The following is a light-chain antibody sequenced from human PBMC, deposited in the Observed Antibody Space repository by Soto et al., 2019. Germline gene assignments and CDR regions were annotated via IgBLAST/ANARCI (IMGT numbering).Light chain of an antibody. J-gene: IGKJ1*01. CDR3: RQYETFSGT. Sequence: IQMTQSPSTLSASVGDRVTITCRASQTISNWLAWYQQKPGEAPKLLIYDASALPRGVPSRFSGSGSGTKFTLTIASLQPDDFATYYCRQYETFSGTFGPGTKVDIK. CDR1: QTISNW. V-gene: IGKV1-5*01. CDR2: DAS.